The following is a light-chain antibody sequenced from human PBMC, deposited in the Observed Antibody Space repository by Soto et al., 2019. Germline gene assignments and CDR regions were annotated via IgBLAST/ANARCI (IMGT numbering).Light chain of an antibody. J-gene: IGLJ1*01. CDR1: SSDVGGYNY. Sequence: QSVLTQPASVSGSPGQSITISCTGTSSDVGGYNYVSWYQHHPGKAPKLMIYDVSNRPPGVSNRFSGSKSGNTASLTISGLQPEDEADYYCSSYTTSNTRQIVFGTGTKVTVL. CDR3: SSYTTSNTRQIV. CDR2: DVS. V-gene: IGLV2-14*03.